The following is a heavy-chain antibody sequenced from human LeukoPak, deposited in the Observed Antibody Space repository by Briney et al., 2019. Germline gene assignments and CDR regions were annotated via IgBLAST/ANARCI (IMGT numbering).Heavy chain of an antibody. CDR3: AKDARNRLLYHGGYFDY. D-gene: IGHD2-8*01. CDR2: IGRSGEST. J-gene: IGHJ4*02. CDR1: GFSFSDFY. Sequence: GGSLRLSCAASGFSFSDFYMSWIRQAPGKGLECVAYIGRSGESTYYRDSVEGRFTIPRDNSKNTLYLQMNGLRAEDTAVYYCAKDARNRLLYHGGYFDYWGQGTLVTVSS. V-gene: IGHV3-11*01.